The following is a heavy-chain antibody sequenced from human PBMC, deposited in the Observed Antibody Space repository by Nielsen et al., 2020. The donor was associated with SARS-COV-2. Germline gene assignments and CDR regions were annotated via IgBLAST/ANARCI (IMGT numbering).Heavy chain of an antibody. CDR2: ISSTGYT. CDR3: ARPSPNDYVYFDV. Sequence: GESLKISCAASGFIFSDYYMSWVRQAPGKGLEWVSYISSTGYTNYADSVKGRFTISRDTARKSIYLQLNNLRADDTAVYYCARPSPNDYVYFDVWGQGTLVTVSS. CDR1: GFIFSDYY. D-gene: IGHD4-17*01. J-gene: IGHJ4*02. V-gene: IGHV3-11*06.